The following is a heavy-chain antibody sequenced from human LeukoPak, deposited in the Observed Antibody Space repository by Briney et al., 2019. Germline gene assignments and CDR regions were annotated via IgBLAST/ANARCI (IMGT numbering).Heavy chain of an antibody. D-gene: IGHD1-26*01. Sequence: PGRSLRLSCAASGFNFSSYGMRWVRQAPGKGLEWVALVWYDGTTKHYADSVRGRFTISRDNSKNTPHLQMNGLRAEDTAIYYCAKVPYSGSYHDYFFDSWGQGTLVTVSS. CDR3: AKVPYSGSYHDYFFDS. CDR1: GFNFSSYG. V-gene: IGHV3-33*06. J-gene: IGHJ4*02. CDR2: VWYDGTTK.